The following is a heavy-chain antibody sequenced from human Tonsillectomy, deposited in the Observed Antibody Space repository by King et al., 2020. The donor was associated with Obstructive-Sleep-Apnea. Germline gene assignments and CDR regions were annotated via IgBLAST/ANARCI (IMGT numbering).Heavy chain of an antibody. Sequence: VQLVESGGGLVQPGGSLRLSCAASGFTVTSNYMSWVRQAPGKGLEWVSIIYSGGSTYYADSVKGRFTISRDNSKNTLYLQMNSRRAEDTAFYYCARASHYDSSGYFQRGIDYWGQGTLVTVSS. CDR1: GFTVTSNY. CDR2: IYSGGST. CDR3: ARASHYDSSGYFQRGIDY. V-gene: IGHV3-66*01. J-gene: IGHJ4*02. D-gene: IGHD3-22*01.